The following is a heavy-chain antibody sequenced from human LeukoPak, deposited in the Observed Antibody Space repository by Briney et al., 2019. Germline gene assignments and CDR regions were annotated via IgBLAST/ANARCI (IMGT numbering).Heavy chain of an antibody. D-gene: IGHD7-27*01. J-gene: IGHJ6*03. Sequence: SQTLSLTCAISGDSVSSNSAAWNWIRQSPSRGLEWLGRTYYRSKWYNDYAVSVKSRITINPDTSKNQFSLQLNSVTPEDTAVYYCARGSTGDLPYYYYYMDVWGKGTTVTVSS. CDR2: TYYRSKWYN. V-gene: IGHV6-1*01. CDR1: GDSVSSNSAA. CDR3: ARGSTGDLPYYYYYMDV.